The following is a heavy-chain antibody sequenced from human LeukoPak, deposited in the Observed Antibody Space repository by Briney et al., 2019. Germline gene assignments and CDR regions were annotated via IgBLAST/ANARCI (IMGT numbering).Heavy chain of an antibody. J-gene: IGHJ4*02. Sequence: SETLPLTCSVSGDSMNGYYWIWIRQTAGKGLEWIGRLFTGGNAECNPSLKSRVTMSVETSKSQFSLKLTSVTAADTAIYYCARGLRWDSGNDWGPEHWGQGVLVTVSS. CDR2: LFTGGNA. V-gene: IGHV4-4*07. D-gene: IGHD5-12*01. CDR1: GDSMNGYY. CDR3: ARGLRWDSGNDWGPEH.